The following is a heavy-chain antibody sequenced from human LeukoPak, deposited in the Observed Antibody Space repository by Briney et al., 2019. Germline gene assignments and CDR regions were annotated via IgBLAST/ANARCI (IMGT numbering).Heavy chain of an antibody. CDR2: ISSSSSYI. V-gene: IGHV3-21*01. Sequence: GGSLRLSCAASGFTFSSYSMNWVRQAPGKGLEWVSSISSSSSYIYYADSVKGRFTISRDNAKNSLYLQMNSLRAEDTAVYYCARELPEVVIYYYYGVDVWGQGTTVTVSS. CDR1: GFTFSSYS. CDR3: ARELPEVVIYYYYGVDV. J-gene: IGHJ6*02. D-gene: IGHD3-22*01.